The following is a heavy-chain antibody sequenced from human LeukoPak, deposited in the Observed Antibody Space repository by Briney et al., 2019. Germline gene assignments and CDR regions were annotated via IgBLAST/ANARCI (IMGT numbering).Heavy chain of an antibody. Sequence: GGSLRLSCAASGFTVSSNYMSWVRQAPGKGLEWVSSISSSSSYIYYADSVKGRFTISRDNAKNSLYLQMNSLRAEDTAVYYCAQWDSSGSDFDYWGQGTLVTVSP. CDR1: GFTVSSNY. J-gene: IGHJ4*02. CDR3: AQWDSSGSDFDY. V-gene: IGHV3-21*01. CDR2: ISSSSSYI. D-gene: IGHD6-19*01.